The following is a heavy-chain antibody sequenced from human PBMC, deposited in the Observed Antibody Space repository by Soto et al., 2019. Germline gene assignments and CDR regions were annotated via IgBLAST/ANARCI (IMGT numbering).Heavy chain of an antibody. CDR3: ARGDNLLRYFF. J-gene: IGHJ4*02. CDR2: MNPNSGNT. Sequence: QVQLVQSGAEVKKPGASVKVSCKASGYTFTSYDINWVRQATGQGLEWMGWMNPNSGNTGYAQKFQGRXTXNXXPSISTAYMELSSLRSEDTAVYYCARGDNLLRYFFWGQGTLVTVSS. CDR1: GYTFTSYD. D-gene: IGHD3-9*01. V-gene: IGHV1-8*01.